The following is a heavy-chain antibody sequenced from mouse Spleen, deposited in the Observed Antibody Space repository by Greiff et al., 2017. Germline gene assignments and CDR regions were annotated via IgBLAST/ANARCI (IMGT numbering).Heavy chain of an antibody. J-gene: IGHJ2*01. D-gene: IGHD2-4*01. V-gene: IGHV1-61*01. CDR1: GYTFTSYW. Sequence: QVQLQQPGAELVRPGSSVKLSCKASGYTFTSYWMDWVKQRPGQGLEWIGNIYPSDSETHYNQKFKDKATLTVDKSSSTAYMQLSSLTSEDSAVYYCARKEDDYPFDYWGQGTTLTVSS. CDR2: IYPSDSET. CDR3: ARKEDDYPFDY.